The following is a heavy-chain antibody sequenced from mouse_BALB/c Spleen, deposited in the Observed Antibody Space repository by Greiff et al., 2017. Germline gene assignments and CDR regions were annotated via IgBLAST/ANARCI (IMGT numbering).Heavy chain of an antibody. CDR1: GYTFTSYW. CDR3: ASSYGYFDY. V-gene: IGHV1-7*01. CDR2: INPSTGYT. D-gene: IGHD1-1*02. Sequence: QVQLQQSGAELAKPGASVKMSCKASGYTFTSYWMHWVKQRPGQGLEWIGYINPSTGYTEYNQKFKDKATLTADKSSSTAYMQLSSLTSEDSAVYYCASSYGYFDYWGQGTTLTVSS. J-gene: IGHJ2*01.